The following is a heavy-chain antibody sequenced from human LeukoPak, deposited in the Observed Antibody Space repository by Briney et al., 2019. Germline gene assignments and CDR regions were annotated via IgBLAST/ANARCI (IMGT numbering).Heavy chain of an antibody. CDR1: GYTFTTYY. D-gene: IGHD2-2*01. Sequence: ASVKVSCKASGYTFTTYYMHWVRQAPGARLEWMGIINHSDGSASYAQKFQGRVTMTRDTSTSTVYMELSSLTSEDTALYYCARDSTTSSLADPWGQGTLVTVSS. J-gene: IGHJ5*02. V-gene: IGHV1-46*01. CDR2: INHSDGSA. CDR3: ARDSTTSSLADP.